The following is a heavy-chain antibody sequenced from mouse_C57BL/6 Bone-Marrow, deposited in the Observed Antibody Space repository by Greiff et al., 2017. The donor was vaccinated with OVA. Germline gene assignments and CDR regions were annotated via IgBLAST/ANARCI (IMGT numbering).Heavy chain of an antibody. Sequence: QVQLQQPGAELVKPGASVKMSCKASGYTFTSYWITWVKQRPGQGLEWIGDIYPGSGSTNYNEKFKSKATLTVDKSSSTAYMQLSSLTSEDSAVYYCASGYGSSYGGDYWGQGTSVTVSS. CDR2: IYPGSGST. D-gene: IGHD1-1*01. CDR1: GYTFTSYW. CDR3: ASGYGSSYGGDY. J-gene: IGHJ4*01. V-gene: IGHV1-55*01.